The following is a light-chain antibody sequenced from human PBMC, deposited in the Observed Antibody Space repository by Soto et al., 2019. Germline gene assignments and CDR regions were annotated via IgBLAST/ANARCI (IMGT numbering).Light chain of an antibody. V-gene: IGLV2-14*01. J-gene: IGLJ2*01. CDR2: EVS. CDR3: SSYTSSSTVV. CDR1: SSDVGGYNY. Sequence: QSVLTQPASVSGSPGQSITISCTGTSSDVGGYNYVSWYQQHPGKAPKLMMYEVSNRPSGVSNRFSGSKSGNTASLTISGLQAEDEADYYCSSYTSSSTVVFGGGTKVTVL.